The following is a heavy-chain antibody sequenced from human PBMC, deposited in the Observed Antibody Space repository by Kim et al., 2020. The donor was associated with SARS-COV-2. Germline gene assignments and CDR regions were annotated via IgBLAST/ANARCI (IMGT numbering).Heavy chain of an antibody. V-gene: IGHV3-23*01. CDR3: AKGGHFIFFDY. J-gene: IGHJ4*02. CDR1: GIIFRNYA. D-gene: IGHD3-10*01. CDR2: ISGGGEST. Sequence: GGSLRLSCAASGIIFRNYAMSWVRQAPGKGPEWVSTISGGGESTFYGDSVKGRFTISRDNSKNTVYLQMNSLSAEDTAVYYCAKGGHFIFFDYWGQGTLV.